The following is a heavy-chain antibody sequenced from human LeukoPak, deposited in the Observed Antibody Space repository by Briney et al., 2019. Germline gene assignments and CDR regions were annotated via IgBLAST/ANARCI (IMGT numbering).Heavy chain of an antibody. CDR1: GFTFSNAW. J-gene: IGHJ6*03. CDR2: IKSKTDGGTT. V-gene: IGHV3-15*01. D-gene: IGHD3-22*01. CDR3: TTSQTRGYSLYYYYYYMDV. Sequence: PGGSLRLSCAASGFTFSNAWMSWVRQAPGKGLEWAGRIKSKTDGGTTDYAAPVKGRFTISRDDSKNTLYLQMNSLKTEDTAVYYCTTSQTRGYSLYYYYYYMDVWGKGTTVTVSS.